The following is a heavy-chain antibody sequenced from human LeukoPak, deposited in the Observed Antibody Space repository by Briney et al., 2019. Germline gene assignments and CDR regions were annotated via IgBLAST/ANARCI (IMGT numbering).Heavy chain of an antibody. J-gene: IGHJ4*02. V-gene: IGHV5-51*01. CDR2: IYPGDSDT. Sequence: GESLKISCKGDGYTFTNYWIACVRQMPGKGLEWMGIIYPGDSDTRYSPSFQGQVTFSADKSISTAYLQWSSLQASDTAMYYCATSILTSESTVFDYWGQGTLVTVSS. CDR3: ATSILTSESTVFDY. CDR1: GYTFTNYW.